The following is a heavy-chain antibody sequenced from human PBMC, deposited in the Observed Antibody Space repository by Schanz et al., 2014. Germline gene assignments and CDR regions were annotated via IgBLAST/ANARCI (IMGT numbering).Heavy chain of an antibody. CDR3: AKDAAYYDSVIFPDH. J-gene: IGHJ4*02. D-gene: IGHD3-22*01. V-gene: IGHV3-66*01. CDR1: GFSFSTHW. CDR2: IYSSGST. Sequence: VQLVESGGGLVQPGGSVRLSCGASGFSFSTHWMAWVRQAPGKGLEWVSTIYSSGSTYYADSVRGRFTISRDTPKNTLYVQMNSLRAEDTAIYFCAKDAAYYDSVIFPDHWGQGTLVTVSS.